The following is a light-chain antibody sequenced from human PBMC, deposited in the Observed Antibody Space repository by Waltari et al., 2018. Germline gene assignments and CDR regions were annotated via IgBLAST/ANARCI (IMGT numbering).Light chain of an antibody. CDR2: DAS. V-gene: IGKV3-20*01. Sequence: EIVLTQSPGTLSLSPGERATLSCRASQSVSRTLAWYQPKPGQAPRLLIYDASSRATGIPDRFSGRGSGTDFSLTISRLEPEDFAVYYCQKYGTLPATFGQGTKVEIK. J-gene: IGKJ1*01. CDR1: QSVSRT. CDR3: QKYGTLPAT.